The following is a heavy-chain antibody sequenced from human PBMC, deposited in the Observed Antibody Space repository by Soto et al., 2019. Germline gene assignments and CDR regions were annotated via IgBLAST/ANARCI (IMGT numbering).Heavy chain of an antibody. D-gene: IGHD1-7*01. CDR1: GFAVSSNY. J-gene: IGHJ6*02. CDR2: IHSGGDT. Sequence: EVQLVESGGDLVQPGGSLRLSCAASGFAVSSNYMTWVRQAPGKGLEWVSVIHSGGDTHYADSVWGRFTISRDNSKNTLYLQMNSLRAEDTAVYYCARSRTGTKYGGMDVWGQGTTVTVSS. CDR3: ARSRTGTKYGGMDV. V-gene: IGHV3-66*01.